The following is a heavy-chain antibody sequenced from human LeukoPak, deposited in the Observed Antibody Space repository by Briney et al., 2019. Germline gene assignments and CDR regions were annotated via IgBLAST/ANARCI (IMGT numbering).Heavy chain of an antibody. D-gene: IGHD2-21*02. CDR3: ARENIVVVTAIRDAFDI. CDR1: GFMFSGYE. J-gene: IGHJ3*02. CDR2: ISTSGSTI. V-gene: IGHV3-48*03. Sequence: GGSLRLSCAASGFMFSGYEMHWVRQAPGKGLEWLSCISTSGSTIYYADSVKGRFTFSRDNARNSLCLQMNSLRDEDTAVYYCARENIVVVTAIRDAFDIWGQGTMVTVSS.